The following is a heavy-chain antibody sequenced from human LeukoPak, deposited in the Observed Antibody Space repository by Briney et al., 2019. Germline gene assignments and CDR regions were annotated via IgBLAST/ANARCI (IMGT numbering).Heavy chain of an antibody. CDR2: IYSGGST. CDR3: ARDPGGQGFYYDSSGYYSI. Sequence: GGSLRLSCAASGFTFSSYAMSWVRQAPGKGLEWVSVIYSGGSTYYADSVKGRFTISRDNSKNTLYLQMNSLRAEDTAVYYCARDPGGQGFYYDSSGYYSIWGQGTLVTVSS. J-gene: IGHJ4*02. D-gene: IGHD3-22*01. CDR1: GFTFSSYA. V-gene: IGHV3-66*01.